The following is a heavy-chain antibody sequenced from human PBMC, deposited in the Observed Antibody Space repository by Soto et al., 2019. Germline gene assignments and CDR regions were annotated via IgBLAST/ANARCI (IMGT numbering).Heavy chain of an antibody. D-gene: IGHD3-16*01. CDR3: ARYVLLNFYDYIGGIFPCFAP. Sequence: ASVKVSCKASGYTFTSYGISWVRQAPGQGLEWMGWISAYNGNTNYAQKLQGRVTMTTDTSTSTAYMELRSLRSDDTAVYYCARYVLLNFYDYIGGIFPCFAPWGRGPLVTFSS. CDR1: GYTFTSYG. CDR2: ISAYNGNT. J-gene: IGHJ5*02. V-gene: IGHV1-18*01.